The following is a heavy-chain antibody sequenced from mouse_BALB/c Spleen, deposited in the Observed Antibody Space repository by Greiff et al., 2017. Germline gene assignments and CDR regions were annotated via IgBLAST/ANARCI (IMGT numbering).Heavy chain of an antibody. CDR3: ARGRIFAY. Sequence: QVQLQQSGAELVRPGSSVKISCKASGYAFSSYWMNWVKQRPGQGLEWIGQIYPGDGDTNYNGKFKGKATLTADKSSSTAYMQLSSLTSEDSAVYFCARGRIFAYWGQGTLVTVSA. CDR1: GYAFSSYW. V-gene: IGHV1-80*01. J-gene: IGHJ3*01. CDR2: IYPGDGDT.